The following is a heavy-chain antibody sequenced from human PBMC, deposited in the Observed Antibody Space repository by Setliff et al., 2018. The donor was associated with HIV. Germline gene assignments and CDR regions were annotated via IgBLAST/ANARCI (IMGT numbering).Heavy chain of an antibody. CDR1: GGALSTYA. CDR2: IIPILRTA. D-gene: IGHD6-6*01. J-gene: IGHJ4*02. Sequence: SVKVSCKASGGALSTYAISWVRQAPGHGLEWMGGIIPILRTANYAQKFQGRVTITADESTSTAYMELSSLTSEDTAVYYCAAEGPYTNSSPFDYWGQGTLVTVSS. CDR3: AAEGPYTNSSPFDY. V-gene: IGHV1-69*13.